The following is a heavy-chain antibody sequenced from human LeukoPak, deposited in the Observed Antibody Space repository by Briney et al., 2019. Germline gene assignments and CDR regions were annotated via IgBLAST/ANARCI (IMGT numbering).Heavy chain of an antibody. CDR2: IKSKTDGGTT. D-gene: IGHD3-22*01. V-gene: IGHV3-15*01. Sequence: PGGSLRLSCAASGFTFSNAWMSWVRQAPGKGLEWVGRIKSKTDGGTTDYAAPVKGRFTISRDDSKNTLYLQMNSLKTEDTAVYYCTTVYYYDSSGYCSGGQGTLVTVSS. CDR1: GFTFSNAW. CDR3: TTVYYYDSSGYCS. J-gene: IGHJ4*02.